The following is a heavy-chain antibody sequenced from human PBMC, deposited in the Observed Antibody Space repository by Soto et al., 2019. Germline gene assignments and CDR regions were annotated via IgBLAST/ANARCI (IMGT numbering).Heavy chain of an antibody. CDR3: ASGTYYDILTGTSVFENPFDF. V-gene: IGHV3-33*01. J-gene: IGHJ3*01. Sequence: QVQLVESGGGVVQPGRSLRLSCATSGFSFSNYAMHWVRQAPGKGLEWVALIWYDGSQRDYADSVKGRFTISRDNSDNTLYLEMNSLRAEDTAVYYCASGTYYDILTGTSVFENPFDFWGQGTVVTVSS. D-gene: IGHD3-9*01. CDR2: IWYDGSQR. CDR1: GFSFSNYA.